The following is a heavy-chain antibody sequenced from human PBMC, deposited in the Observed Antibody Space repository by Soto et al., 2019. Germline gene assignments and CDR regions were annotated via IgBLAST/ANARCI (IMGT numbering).Heavy chain of an antibody. CDR1: GYTFTSYS. Sequence: GASVKVSCKASGYTFTSYSMHWVRQAPGQRLEWMGWINAGNGNTKYSQKFQGRVTISADKSISTAYLQWSSLKASDTAMYYCARPNSGYDSNYYYGMDVWGQGATVTVSS. V-gene: IGHV1-3*01. CDR3: ARPNSGYDSNYYYGMDV. D-gene: IGHD5-12*01. J-gene: IGHJ6*02. CDR2: INAGNGNT.